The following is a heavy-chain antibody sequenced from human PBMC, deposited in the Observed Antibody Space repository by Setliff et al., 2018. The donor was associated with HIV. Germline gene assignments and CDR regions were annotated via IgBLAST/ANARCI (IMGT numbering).Heavy chain of an antibody. CDR1: GHSFTTYW. D-gene: IGHD5-12*01. V-gene: IGHV5-10-1*01. CDR2: IDPSDSYT. Sequence: PGESLKISCMGSGHSFTTYWITWVRQMPGKGLEWMGRIDPSDSYTDYSQSFHGHVTLSVDRSINTAYLQWSSLKASDTAMYYCARVGPGHRDGKIYDTFDIWGQGTLVTVSS. CDR3: ARVGPGHRDGKIYDTFDI. J-gene: IGHJ3*02.